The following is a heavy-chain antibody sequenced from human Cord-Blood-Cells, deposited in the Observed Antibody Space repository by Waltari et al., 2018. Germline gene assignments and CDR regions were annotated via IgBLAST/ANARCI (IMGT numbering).Heavy chain of an antibody. Sequence: QVQLVQSGAEVKKPGASVKVSCKVSGYTLTEFSIHWVRQAPGKGLEWMGGFDPEDGETIYAQKFQGRVTMTEDTSTDTAYMELSSLISEDTAVYYCATPSGYCSSTSCLGAFDIWGQGTMVTVSS. CDR3: ATPSGYCSSTSCLGAFDI. CDR2: FDPEDGET. V-gene: IGHV1-24*01. CDR1: GYTLTEFS. D-gene: IGHD2-2*01. J-gene: IGHJ3*02.